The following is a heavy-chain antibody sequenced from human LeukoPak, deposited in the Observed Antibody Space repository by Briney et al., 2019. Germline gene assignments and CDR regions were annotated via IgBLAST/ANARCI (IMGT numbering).Heavy chain of an antibody. CDR1: GYGFTTYW. Sequence: GESLKISFKGSGYGFTTYWIDWVRPLPGKGLEWMGIIYPGEYDTRYSPSFQAQVTISADKSINTAYLQWSSLKASDTAIYYCAREKYVGRLTEYWGQGTLVTVSS. D-gene: IGHD2-15*01. J-gene: IGHJ4*02. CDR2: IYPGEYDT. CDR3: AREKYVGRLTEY. V-gene: IGHV5-51*01.